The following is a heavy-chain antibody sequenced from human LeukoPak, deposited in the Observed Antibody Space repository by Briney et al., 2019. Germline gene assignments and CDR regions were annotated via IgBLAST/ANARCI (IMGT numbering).Heavy chain of an antibody. CDR3: ARVGYSYGHDAFDI. V-gene: IGHV3-21*01. Sequence: GGSLRLSCAASGFTFSSYWMSWVRQAPRKGLEWVSSISSSSSYIYYADSVKGRFTISRDNAKNSLYLQMNSLRAEDTAVYYCARVGYSYGHDAFDIWGQGTMVTVSS. D-gene: IGHD5-18*01. CDR1: GFTFSSYW. J-gene: IGHJ3*02. CDR2: ISSSSSYI.